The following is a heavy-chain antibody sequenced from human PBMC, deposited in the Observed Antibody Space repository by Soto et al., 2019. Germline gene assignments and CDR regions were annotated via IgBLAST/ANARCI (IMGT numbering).Heavy chain of an antibody. CDR1: GFTFTDHA. V-gene: IGHV3-23*01. CDR2: TSNNGDRT. J-gene: IGHJ4*02. CDR3: ARPPLYGNGGYFDS. D-gene: IGHD2-8*01. Sequence: PGGSLRLSCAVSGFTFTDHAMTWVRQAPGKGLEWVSTTSNNGDRTFYADSVKGRFTVSTDRTNNTLYLQMNSLRADDTAVYFCARPPLYGNGGYFDSWGQGTLVTVSS.